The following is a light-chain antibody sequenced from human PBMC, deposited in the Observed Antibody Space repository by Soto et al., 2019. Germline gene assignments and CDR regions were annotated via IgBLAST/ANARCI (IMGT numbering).Light chain of an antibody. CDR1: QSIDSW. J-gene: IGKJ1*01. Sequence: DIQMTQSPSTLSASVGDRVTITCRASQSIDSWLAWYQHKPGKAPKLLIFKASTLETGVQSRFSGSGSETEFTVTISSLQPDDSATYYCQPSTSYSRTFGQGTKVEIK. V-gene: IGKV1-5*03. CDR2: KAS. CDR3: QPSTSYSRT.